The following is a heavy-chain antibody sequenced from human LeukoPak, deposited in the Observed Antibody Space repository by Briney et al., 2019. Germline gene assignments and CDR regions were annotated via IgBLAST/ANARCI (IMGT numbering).Heavy chain of an antibody. V-gene: IGHV4-59*08. Sequence: TSETLSLTCTVSGGSISSNYWSWIRQPPGKGREWIGYVYYTGTTNYDPSLKSRVTISLDTSKNQFSLKLSSVTAADTAVYYCARPLYHYYMDVWGKGTTVTVSS. J-gene: IGHJ6*03. CDR1: GGSISSNY. CDR3: ARPLYHYYMDV. CDR2: VYYTGTT.